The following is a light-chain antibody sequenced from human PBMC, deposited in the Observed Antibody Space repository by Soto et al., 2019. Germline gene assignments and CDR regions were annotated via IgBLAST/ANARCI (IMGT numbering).Light chain of an antibody. CDR1: QSVSSN. V-gene: IGKV3-15*01. CDR3: QQYNNWPIT. Sequence: EIVMTQSPATLSVSPGERATLSCRASQSVSSNLAWHQQKPGQSPRLLIYGASTRATGLPARFSGSGSGTEFTLTISSMQSEDFALYYCQQYNNWPITFGQGTRLEIK. CDR2: GAS. J-gene: IGKJ5*01.